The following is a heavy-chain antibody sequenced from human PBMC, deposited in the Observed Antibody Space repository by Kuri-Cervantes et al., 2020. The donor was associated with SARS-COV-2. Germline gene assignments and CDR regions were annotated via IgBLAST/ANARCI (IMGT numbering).Heavy chain of an antibody. J-gene: IGHJ4*02. V-gene: IGHV5-51*01. CDR3: ARLFQCPGFFLAPFDY. CDR2: IYPGDSDT. Sequence: GESLKISCKGSGYSFTSYWIGWVRQMPGKGLEWMGIIYPGDSDTRYRPSFQGQVTISADNSISTAYLRWSSLKASDTAMYYCARLFQCPGFFLAPFDYWGQGTLVTVSS. D-gene: IGHD5/OR15-5a*01. CDR1: GYSFTSYW.